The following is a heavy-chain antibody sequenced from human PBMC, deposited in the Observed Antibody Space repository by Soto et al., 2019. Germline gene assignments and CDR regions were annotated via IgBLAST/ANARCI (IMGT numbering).Heavy chain of an antibody. CDR1: GGTFSSYA. V-gene: IGHV1-69*01. D-gene: IGHD3-3*01. Sequence: QVQLVQSGAEVKKPGSSMKVSCKASGGTFSSYAISWVRQAPGQGLEWMGGIIPIFGTANYAQKFQGRVTITADESTSTAYMELSSLRSEDTAVYYCARALDTIFGLDPYYYYGMDVWGQGTTVTVSS. CDR2: IIPIFGTA. CDR3: ARALDTIFGLDPYYYYGMDV. J-gene: IGHJ6*02.